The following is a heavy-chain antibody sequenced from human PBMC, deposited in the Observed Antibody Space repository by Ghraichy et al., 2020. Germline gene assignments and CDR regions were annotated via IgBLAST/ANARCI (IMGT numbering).Heavy chain of an antibody. V-gene: IGHV4-59*01. CDR1: GGSISSYY. J-gene: IGHJ4*02. D-gene: IGHD4-17*01. CDR3: ARQKDYGDFLDY. CDR2: IYYSGST. Sequence: LTLTCTVSGGSISSYYWSWIRQPPGKGLEWIGYIYYSGSTNYNPSLKSRVTISVDTSKNQFSLKLSSVTAADTDVYYCARQKDYGDFLDYWGQGTLVTVSS.